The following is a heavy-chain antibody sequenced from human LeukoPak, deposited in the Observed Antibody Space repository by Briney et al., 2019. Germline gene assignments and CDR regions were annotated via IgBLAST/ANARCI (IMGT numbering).Heavy chain of an antibody. CDR1: GGTFISYA. V-gene: IGHV1-69*13. CDR3: ARFSLLGYYFDY. CDR2: IIPIFGTA. Sequence: SVKVPCKASGGTFISYAISWVRQAPGQGLEWMGGIIPIFGTANYAQKFQGRVTITADESMSTAYMELSSLRSEDTAVYYCARFSLLGYYFDYWGQGTLVTVSS. D-gene: IGHD3-16*01. J-gene: IGHJ4*02.